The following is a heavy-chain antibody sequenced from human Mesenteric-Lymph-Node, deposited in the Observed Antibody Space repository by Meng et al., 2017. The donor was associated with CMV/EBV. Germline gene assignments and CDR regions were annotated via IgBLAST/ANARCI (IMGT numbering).Heavy chain of an antibody. CDR2: INQAGSER. CDR3: VRGRYCSSSSCSVGWFDP. D-gene: IGHD2-2*01. V-gene: IGHV3-7*04. J-gene: IGHJ5*02. CDR1: GFTFSSYW. Sequence: GESLKISCAASGFTFSSYWMSWVRQAPGKGLEWVANINQAGSERYYVDSVKGRFTISRDNAKNALYLQMNSLRADDTAVYYCVRGRYCSSSSCSVGWFDPWGQGTLVTVSS.